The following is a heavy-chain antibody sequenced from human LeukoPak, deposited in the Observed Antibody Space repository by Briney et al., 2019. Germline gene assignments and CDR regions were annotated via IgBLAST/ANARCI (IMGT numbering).Heavy chain of an antibody. Sequence: SVRVSCKASGGTFSSYAISWVRQAPGQGLEWMGRIIPILGIANYAQKFQGRVTITADKSTSTAYMELSSLRSEDTAVYYCAVGYSSGPFDYWGQGTLVTVSS. CDR1: GGTFSSYA. D-gene: IGHD6-19*01. V-gene: IGHV1-69*04. J-gene: IGHJ4*02. CDR3: AVGYSSGPFDY. CDR2: IIPILGIA.